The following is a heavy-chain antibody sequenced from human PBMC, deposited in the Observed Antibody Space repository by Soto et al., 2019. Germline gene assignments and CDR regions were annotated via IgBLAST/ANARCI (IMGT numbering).Heavy chain of an antibody. V-gene: IGHV2-26*01. CDR3: ARRHLAVAVSPWFDP. D-gene: IGHD6-19*01. J-gene: IGHJ5*02. CDR1: GLSITDSEMG. Sequence: QVTLKESGPVLVKPTETLTLRCTVSGLSITDSEMGVSWIRQPPGQPLEWLAHIDSSGEKSYRTFLKSRLAISKDTYKSQIVLTMTNMDPADTATYYCARRHLAVAVSPWFDPWGQRIPVTVYS. CDR2: IDSSGEK.